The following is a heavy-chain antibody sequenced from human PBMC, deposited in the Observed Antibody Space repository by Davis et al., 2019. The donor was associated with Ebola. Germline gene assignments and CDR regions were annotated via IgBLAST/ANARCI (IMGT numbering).Heavy chain of an antibody. Sequence: SETLSLTCTVSGGSVNSGYYYWSWIRKSPGRGLEWIGHISYSGRTDYNPSLKSRVSISVDTSQKKFSLNLSSVTAADTAVYYCAREERQLVLFDPWGQGTLVTVSS. J-gene: IGHJ5*02. CDR2: ISYSGRT. D-gene: IGHD1-1*01. V-gene: IGHV4-61*01. CDR3: AREERQLVLFDP. CDR1: GGSVNSGYYY.